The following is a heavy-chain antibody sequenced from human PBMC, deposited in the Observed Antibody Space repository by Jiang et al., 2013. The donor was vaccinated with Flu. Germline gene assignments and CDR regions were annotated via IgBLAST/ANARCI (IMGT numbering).Heavy chain of an antibody. V-gene: IGHV3-23*01. D-gene: IGHD6-6*01. J-gene: IGHJ4*02. Sequence: SVKGRFTISRDNSKNTLYLQMNSLRAEDTAVYYCAKVEYSSSELDYWGQGTLVTVSS. CDR3: AKVEYSSSELDY.